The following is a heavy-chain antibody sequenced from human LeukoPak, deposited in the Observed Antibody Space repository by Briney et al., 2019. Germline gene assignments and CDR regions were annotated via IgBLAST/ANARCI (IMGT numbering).Heavy chain of an antibody. CDR2: INHSGST. V-gene: IGHV4-34*01. D-gene: IGHD1-26*01. CDR1: GGSFSGYY. Sequence: SETLSLTCAVYGGSFSGYYWSWIRQPPGKGLEWIGEINHSGSTNYNPSLKSRVTISVDTSKNQFSLKLSSVTAADTAVYYCARDLRELGNWYFDLWGRGTLVTVSS. CDR3: ARDLRELGNWYFDL. J-gene: IGHJ2*01.